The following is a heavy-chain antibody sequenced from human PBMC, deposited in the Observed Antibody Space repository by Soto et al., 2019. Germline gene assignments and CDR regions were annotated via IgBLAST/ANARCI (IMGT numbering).Heavy chain of an antibody. CDR3: ARGHEPAWGNYYGSGRTAYYYMDV. CDR2: INHSGST. Sequence: SETLSLTCAVYGGSFSGYYWSWIRQPPGKGLEWIGEINHSGSTNYNPSLKSRVTISVDTSKNQFSLKLSSVTAADTAMYYCARGHEPAWGNYYGSGRTAYYYMDVWGKGTTVTVSS. D-gene: IGHD3-10*01. CDR1: GGSFSGYY. J-gene: IGHJ6*03. V-gene: IGHV4-34*01.